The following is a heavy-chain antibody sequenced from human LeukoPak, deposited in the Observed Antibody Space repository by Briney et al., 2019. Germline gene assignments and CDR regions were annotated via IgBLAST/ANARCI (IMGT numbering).Heavy chain of an antibody. J-gene: IGHJ4*02. Sequence: GGSLRLSCTGSGFTFSSHWMSWVRQAPGRGLEWVANIKEDGSETYYLDSVKGRFTISRDNAKNSVYLQMNSLRAEDTAVYYCARDRSPMVNFDYWGQGTLVTVSS. CDR2: IKEDGSET. CDR3: ARDRSPMVNFDY. CDR1: GFTFSSHW. V-gene: IGHV3-7*01. D-gene: IGHD3-10*01.